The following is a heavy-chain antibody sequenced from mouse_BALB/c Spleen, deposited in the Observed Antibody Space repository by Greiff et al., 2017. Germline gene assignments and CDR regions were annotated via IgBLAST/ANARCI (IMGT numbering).Heavy chain of an antibody. D-gene: IGHD2-3*01. CDR2: INPYNGAT. Sequence: EVQLVESGPELVKPGASVKISCKASGYSFTGYYMHWVKQSHVKSLEWIGRINPYNGATSYNQNFKDKASLTVDKSSSTAYMELHSLTSEDSAVYYCARPLYDGYPFAYWGQGTLVTVSA. J-gene: IGHJ3*01. CDR3: ARPLYDGYPFAY. V-gene: IGHV1-31*01. CDR1: GYSFTGYY.